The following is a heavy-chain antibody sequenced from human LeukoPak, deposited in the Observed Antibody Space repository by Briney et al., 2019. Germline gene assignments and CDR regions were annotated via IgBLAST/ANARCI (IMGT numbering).Heavy chain of an antibody. CDR1: GYTFTSYA. CDR2: INAGNGNT. V-gene: IGHV1-3*01. D-gene: IGHD6-13*01. Sequence: ASVKVSCKASGYTFTSYAMHWVRQAPGQRLEWMGWINAGNGNTKYSQKFQGRVTITRDTSASTAYMELSSLGSEDTAVYYCARDTDSSSWYGYYYYYGMDVWGQGTTVTVSS. J-gene: IGHJ6*02. CDR3: ARDTDSSSWYGYYYYYGMDV.